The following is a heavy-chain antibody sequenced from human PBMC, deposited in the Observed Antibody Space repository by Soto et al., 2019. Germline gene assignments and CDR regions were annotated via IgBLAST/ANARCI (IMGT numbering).Heavy chain of an antibody. CDR2: IYYSGTT. J-gene: IGHJ3*02. V-gene: IGHV4-59*13. Sequence: SETLSLTCSVSGGSIDTYYWTWFRQAPGKGLECIGNIYYSGTTNLNPALESRVTMSIDRAKKQFSLTLSSVTAADTAAYYCARTAGTPDNFWSGYGYEIWGPGTKVTVSS. CDR3: ARTAGTPDNFWSGYGYEI. D-gene: IGHD3-3*01. CDR1: GGSIDTYY.